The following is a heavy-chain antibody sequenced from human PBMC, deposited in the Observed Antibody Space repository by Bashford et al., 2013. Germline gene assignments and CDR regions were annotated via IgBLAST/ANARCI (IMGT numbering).Heavy chain of an antibody. CDR2: ISYDGSNK. CDR3: VRDPSRIPETGGTYFDT. CDR1: GFTFGDYA. D-gene: IGHD6-19*01. Sequence: GGSLRLSCTASGFTFGDYAMSWFRQAPGKGLEWVAVISYDGSNKYYADSVKGRFTISRDNSKNTLYLQMNSLRAEDTAVYFCVRDPSRIPETGGTYFDTWGQGILVTVSS. J-gene: IGHJ5*02. V-gene: IGHV3-30*04.